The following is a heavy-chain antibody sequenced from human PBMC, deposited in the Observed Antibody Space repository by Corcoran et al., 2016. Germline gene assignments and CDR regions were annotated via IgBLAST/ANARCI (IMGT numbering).Heavy chain of an antibody. V-gene: IGHV3-49*03. Sequence: EVQLVESGGGLVQPGRSLRLSCTASGFTFGDYAMSWFRQAPGKGLEWVGFIRSKAYGGTTEYAASVKGRFTISRDDSKSIAYLQMNSLKTEDPDVYYCTRKYDDFWSCHETHFDYWGQGTRVTVSA. CDR3: TRKYDDFWSCHETHFDY. D-gene: IGHD3-3*01. J-gene: IGHJ4*02. CDR2: IRSKAYGGTT. CDR1: GFTFGDYA.